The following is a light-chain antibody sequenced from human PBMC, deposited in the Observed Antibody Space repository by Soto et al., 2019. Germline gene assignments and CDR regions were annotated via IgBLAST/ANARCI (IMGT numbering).Light chain of an antibody. V-gene: IGKV3-11*01. Sequence: EIVLTQSPATLSLSPGERATLSCRASQSFSNYLAWYQHKPGQAPRLLIYDASSRATGIPARFSGSGSGTDFTLTIVSLEPEDFAVYSCQQRGIYPLTFGGGTKVELK. J-gene: IGKJ4*01. CDR2: DAS. CDR1: QSFSNY. CDR3: QQRGIYPLT.